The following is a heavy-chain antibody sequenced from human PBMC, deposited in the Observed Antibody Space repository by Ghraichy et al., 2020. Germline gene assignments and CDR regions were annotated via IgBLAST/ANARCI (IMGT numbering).Heavy chain of an antibody. D-gene: IGHD2-8*01. J-gene: IGHJ5*02. CDR2: IYHSGST. CDR3: ARAVMVLPENWFDP. CDR1: GYSISSGYY. V-gene: IGHV4-38-2*02. Sequence: SETLTLTCTVSGYSISSGYYWGWIRQPPGKGLEWIGSIYHSGSTYYNPSLKSRVTISVDTSKNQFSLKLSSVTAADTAVYYCARAVMVLPENWFDPWGQGTLVTVSS.